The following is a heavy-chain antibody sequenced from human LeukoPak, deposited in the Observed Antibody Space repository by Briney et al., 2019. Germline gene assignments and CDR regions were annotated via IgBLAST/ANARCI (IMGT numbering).Heavy chain of an antibody. V-gene: IGHV4-4*07. D-gene: IGHD4-17*01. CDR1: GGSISNYY. J-gene: IGHJ5*02. CDR2: IYTSGTT. Sequence: PSETLSLTCTVSGGSISNYYWSWIRQSWTRQPAGKGLEWIGRIYTSGTTNYNPSLKSRVTMSVDTSKNQFSLKLSSVTAADTAVYYCARDTVTTYNWFDPWGQGTLVTVSS. CDR3: ARDTVTTYNWFDP.